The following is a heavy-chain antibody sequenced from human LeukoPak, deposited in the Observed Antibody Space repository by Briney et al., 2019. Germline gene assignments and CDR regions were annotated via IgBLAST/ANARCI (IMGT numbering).Heavy chain of an antibody. CDR3: ARADSVLDSSGY. V-gene: IGHV3-30*02. CDR2: MRDNGRDK. J-gene: IGHJ4*02. CDR1: AFTLGSYG. Sequence: GGSLRLSCAASAFTLGSYGIHWVRQAPGKGLEWVSFMRDNGRDKYYRDSVKGRFTTSRDNSKNTLYLQMNSLRVEDTAVYYCARADSVLDSSGYWGQGTLVTVSS. D-gene: IGHD6-19*01.